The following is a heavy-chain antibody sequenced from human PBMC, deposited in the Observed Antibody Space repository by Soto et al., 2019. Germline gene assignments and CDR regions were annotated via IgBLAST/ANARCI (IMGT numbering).Heavy chain of an antibody. J-gene: IGHJ4*02. CDR2: ISAYNGKT. V-gene: IGHV1-18*01. CDR1: GYTFTSYG. Sequence: QVQLVQSGAEVKKPGASVKVSCKASGYTFTSYGISWVRQAPGQGLEWMGWISAYNGKTNYAQKLQGRVTMTTDTSTSPAYMELRRLRSDDTAVYYCAREASSSGHDYWGQGTLVSVSS. D-gene: IGHD6-13*01. CDR3: AREASSSGHDY.